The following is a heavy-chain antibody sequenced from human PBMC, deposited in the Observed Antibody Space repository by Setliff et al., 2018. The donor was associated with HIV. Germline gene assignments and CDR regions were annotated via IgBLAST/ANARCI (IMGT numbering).Heavy chain of an antibody. CDR1: AHTFTGYY. V-gene: IGHV1-2*02. CDR3: ATRPPDYYGSGNSYP. CDR2: INPNNGGT. J-gene: IGHJ5*02. D-gene: IGHD3-10*01. Sequence: ASVKVSCKASAHTFTGYYVHWVRQAPGQGLEWMGWINPNNGGTNYAQKFQGRVTMTRDTSISTAYMDLTRLRYDDTAVYYCATRPPDYYGSGNSYPWGQGTLVTVSS.